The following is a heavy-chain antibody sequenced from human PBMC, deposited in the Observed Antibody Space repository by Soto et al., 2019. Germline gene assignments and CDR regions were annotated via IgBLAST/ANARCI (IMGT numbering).Heavy chain of an antibody. D-gene: IGHD3-3*01. V-gene: IGHV3-66*01. CDR3: ARDTFGGAYDFLH. Sequence: EVQLVESGGGLVQPGGSLRLSCAASGFTVSSFYMTWVRQAPGKGLQWVAVISGGGSTYYADSVKGRFTISRDNSKNTLYLEMNSLRAEDTAVYYCARDTFGGAYDFLHGGQGTLVTVSS. J-gene: IGHJ4*02. CDR2: ISGGGST. CDR1: GFTVSSFY.